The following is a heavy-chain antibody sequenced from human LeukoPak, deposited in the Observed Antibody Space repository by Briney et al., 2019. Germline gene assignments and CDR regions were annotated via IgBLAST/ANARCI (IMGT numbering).Heavy chain of an antibody. V-gene: IGHV1-2*06. CDR1: GYTFSGYF. CDR3: ARDVCSSTSCYAY. J-gene: IGHJ4*02. Sequence: ASVKVSCKASGYTFSGYFIHWVRQAPGQGLEWMGRINPNTGYPNHAQNFQGRVTMTRDTSISTAYMELSRLRSDDTAVYYCARDVCSSTSCYAYWGQGTLVTVSS. CDR2: INPNTGYP. D-gene: IGHD2-2*01.